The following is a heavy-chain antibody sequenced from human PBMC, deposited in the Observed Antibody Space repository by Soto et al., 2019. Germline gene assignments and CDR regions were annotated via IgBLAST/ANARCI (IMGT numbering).Heavy chain of an antibody. CDR1: GFTFSSYW. CDR3: ARDRHCSSPSGHVYYYYGMDV. V-gene: IGHV3-7*03. J-gene: IGHJ6*02. D-gene: IGHD2-2*01. CDR2: IKQDGSEK. Sequence: GGSLRLSCAASGFTFSSYWMSWVREAPGKGLEWVANIKQDGSEKYYVDSVKGRFTISRDNAKNSLYLQMNSLRAEATAAYYFARDRHCSSPSGHVYYYYGMDVWGQGTRVTVP.